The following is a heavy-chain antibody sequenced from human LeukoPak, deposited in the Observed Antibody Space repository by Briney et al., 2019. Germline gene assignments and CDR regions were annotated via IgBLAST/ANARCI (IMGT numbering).Heavy chain of an antibody. J-gene: IGHJ4*02. CDR1: GESFRRYY. CDR3: ATQEIYYFDY. Sequence: SETLSLTCALHGESFRRYYWSCIRQPLRKGRECMGKINHSGSTNYNPSLKSRVTISVDTSKNQFSLKLSSVTAADTAVYYCATQEIYYFDYWGQGTLVTVSS. V-gene: IGHV4-34*01. CDR2: INHSGST.